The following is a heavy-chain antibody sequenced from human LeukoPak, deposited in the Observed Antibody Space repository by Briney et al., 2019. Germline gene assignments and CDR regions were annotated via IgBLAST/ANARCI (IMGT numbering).Heavy chain of an antibody. CDR3: AREMVGLMWGAGLN. J-gene: IGHJ4*02. CDR1: GGTFSSYT. V-gene: IGHV1-69*04. CDR2: IIPILGIA. D-gene: IGHD1-26*01. Sequence: ASVKVSCKASGGTFSSYTISWVRQAPGQGLEWMGRIIPILGIANYAQKSQGRVTITADKSTSTAYMELSSLRSEDTAVYYCAREMVGLMWGAGLNWGQGTLVTVSS.